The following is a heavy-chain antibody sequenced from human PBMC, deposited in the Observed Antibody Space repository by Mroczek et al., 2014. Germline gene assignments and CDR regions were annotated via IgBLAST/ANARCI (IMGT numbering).Heavy chain of an antibody. D-gene: IGHD1-26*01. CDR1: GGSFSGYY. J-gene: IGHJ6*02. Sequence: QVQLQQWGAGLLKPSETLSLTCAVYGGSFSGYYWSWIRQPPGKGLEWIGEINHSGSTNYNPSLKSRVTISVDTSKNQFSLKLSSVTAADTAVYYCARGSWGGSYYYYYYGMDVWGQGTTVTVSS. CDR3: ARGSWGGSYYYYYYGMDV. V-gene: IGHV4-34*01. CDR2: INHSGST.